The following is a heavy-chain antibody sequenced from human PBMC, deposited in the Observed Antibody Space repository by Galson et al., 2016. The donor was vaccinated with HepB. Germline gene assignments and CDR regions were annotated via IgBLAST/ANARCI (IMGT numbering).Heavy chain of an antibody. CDR1: GFTLSSYN. CDR2: ISYSGATI. D-gene: IGHD3-22*01. V-gene: IGHV3-48*02. CDR3: ARDPRVSSGFFPNYFDY. Sequence: SLRLSCAASGFTLSSYNMNWVRQAPGKGLEWLSYISYSGATIYYADSVKGRFTISIDNAKNSLYLQMNSLRDEDTAIYYCARDPRVSSGFFPNYFDYWGQGTLVTVSS. J-gene: IGHJ4*02.